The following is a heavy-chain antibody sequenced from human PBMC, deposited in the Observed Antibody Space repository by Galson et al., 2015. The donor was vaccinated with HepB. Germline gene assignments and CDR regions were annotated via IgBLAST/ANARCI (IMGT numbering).Heavy chain of an antibody. Sequence: SVKVSCKASGYTFTSYYMHWVRQAPGQGLEWMGIINPSGGSTSYAQKFQGRVTMTRDTSTSTVYMELSSLRSEDTAVYYCAREGGGDAVPAARWTVTTHAFDIWGQGTMVTVSS. CDR1: GYTFTSYY. D-gene: IGHD2-2*01. CDR3: AREGGGDAVPAARWTVTTHAFDI. CDR2: INPSGGST. V-gene: IGHV1-46*01. J-gene: IGHJ3*02.